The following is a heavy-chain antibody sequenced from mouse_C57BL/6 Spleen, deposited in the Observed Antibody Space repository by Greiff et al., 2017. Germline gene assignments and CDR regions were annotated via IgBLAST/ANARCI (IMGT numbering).Heavy chain of an antibody. CDR3: ARFDGYFAWFAY. V-gene: IGHV1-53*01. Sequence: VQLQQPGTGLVKPGASVKLSCKASGYTFTSYWMHWVKQRPGQGLEWIGNINPSNGGTNYNEKFKSKATLTVDKSSSTAYMQLSSLTSEDSAVYYCARFDGYFAWFAYWGQGTLVTVSA. J-gene: IGHJ3*01. CDR1: GYTFTSYW. CDR2: INPSNGGT. D-gene: IGHD2-3*01.